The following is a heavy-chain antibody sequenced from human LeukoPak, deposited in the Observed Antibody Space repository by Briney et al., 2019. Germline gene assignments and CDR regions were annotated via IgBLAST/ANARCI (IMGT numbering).Heavy chain of an antibody. D-gene: IGHD3-3*01. J-gene: IGHJ4*02. CDR2: VSGSAGTT. CDR3: AKGLSDFWIGYYFDY. V-gene: IGHV3-23*01. CDR1: GFTFGDYA. Sequence: PGGSLRLSCTASGFTFGDYAMSWLRQAPGKGLEWVSAVSGSAGTTNYADSVKGRFTISRDNSKNTLYLQMNSLRAEDTAVYYCAKGLSDFWIGYYFDYWGQGTLVTVSS.